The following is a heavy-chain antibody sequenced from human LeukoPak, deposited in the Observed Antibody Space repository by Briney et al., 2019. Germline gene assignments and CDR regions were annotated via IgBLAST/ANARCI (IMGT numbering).Heavy chain of an antibody. V-gene: IGHV1-2*02. J-gene: IGHJ5*02. CDR3: ATVQSLGIETNSWFDP. Sequence: GSVKVSCKASGYTFTGYYMHWARQAPGQGLEWMGWINPNSGGTNYAQKFQGRVTMTRDTSISTAYMELSRPRSEDTAVYYCATVQSLGIETNSWFDPWGQGTLVTVSS. CDR2: INPNSGGT. CDR1: GYTFTGYY. D-gene: IGHD7-27*01.